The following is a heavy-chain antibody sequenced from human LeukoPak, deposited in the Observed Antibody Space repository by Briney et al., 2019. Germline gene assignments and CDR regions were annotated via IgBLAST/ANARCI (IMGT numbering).Heavy chain of an antibody. CDR3: ARDEYYYGSGSYFFDY. CDR2: IYTSGST. D-gene: IGHD3-10*01. J-gene: IGHJ4*02. V-gene: IGHV4-4*07. Sequence: SETLSLTCTVSGGSISSYYWSWIRQPAGKGLEWIGRIYTSGSTNYNPSLKSRVTMSVDTSKNQFSLKLSSATAADTAVYYCARDEYYYGSGSYFFDYWGQGTLVTVSS. CDR1: GGSISSYY.